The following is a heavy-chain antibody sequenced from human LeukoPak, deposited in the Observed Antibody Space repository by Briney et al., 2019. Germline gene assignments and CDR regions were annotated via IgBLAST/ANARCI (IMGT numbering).Heavy chain of an antibody. V-gene: IGHV4-59*01. Sequence: PSETLSLTCTVSGGSISSYYWSWIRQPPGKGLEWIGYIYYSGSTNYNPSLKSRVTISVDTSKNQISLKLSSVTAADTAVYYCARDRGAVAGMDYYYGMDVWGQGTTVTVSS. CDR2: IYYSGST. D-gene: IGHD6-19*01. CDR3: ARDRGAVAGMDYYYGMDV. J-gene: IGHJ6*02. CDR1: GGSISSYY.